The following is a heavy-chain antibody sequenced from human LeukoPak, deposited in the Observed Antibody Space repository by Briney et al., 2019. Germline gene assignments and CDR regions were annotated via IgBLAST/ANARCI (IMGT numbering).Heavy chain of an antibody. V-gene: IGHV1-2*02. CDR1: GYTFTGYY. J-gene: IGHJ4*02. D-gene: IGHD6-19*01. Sequence: ASVKVSCKASGYTFTGYYLHWVRQAPGQGLEWMGWINPNSGGTSCARKYQGRVTMTRDTSISTAYMELSSLRSDDTAVYFCARLLYSSGWYYYFDFWGQGTLVTVSS. CDR2: INPNSGGT. CDR3: ARLLYSSGWYYYFDF.